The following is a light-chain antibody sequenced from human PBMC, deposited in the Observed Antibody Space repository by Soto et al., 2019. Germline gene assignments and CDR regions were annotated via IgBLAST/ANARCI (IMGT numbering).Light chain of an antibody. CDR1: QKISSTV. CDR2: GAS. J-gene: IGKJ1*01. Sequence: EIVLTQTPGILSLSPGERASLSCRASQKISSTVLAWYQQKPGQAPRLLIYGASSRTTGIPDRFSGSGSGTDFTLTISGLEPEDFAMYYCQHCGGSPTFGPGTNVEIK. CDR3: QHCGGSPT. V-gene: IGKV3-20*01.